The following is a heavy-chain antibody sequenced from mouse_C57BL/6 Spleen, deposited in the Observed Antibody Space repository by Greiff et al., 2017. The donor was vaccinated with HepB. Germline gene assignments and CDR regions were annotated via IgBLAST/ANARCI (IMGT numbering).Heavy chain of an antibody. CDR3: AREETYYSNYLAY. D-gene: IGHD2-5*01. V-gene: IGHV1-82*01. J-gene: IGHJ3*01. CDR2: IYPGDGDT. CDR1: GYAFSSSW. Sequence: QVQLQQSRPELVKPGASVKISCKASGYAFSSSWMNWVKQRPGKGLEWIGRIYPGDGDTNYNGKFKGKATLTADKSSSTAYMQLSSLTSEDSAVYFCAREETYYSNYLAYWGQGTLVTVSA.